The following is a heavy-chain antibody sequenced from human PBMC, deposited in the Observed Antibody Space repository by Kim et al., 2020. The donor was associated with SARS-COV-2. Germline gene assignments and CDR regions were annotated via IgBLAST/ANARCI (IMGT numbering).Heavy chain of an antibody. CDR3: ARDLGPATGHGENSFDI. V-gene: IGHV4-61*01. CDR1: GGSVSSGSYY. Sequence: SETLSLTCTVSGGSVSSGSYYWSWIRQPPGKRLEWIGFIYYSGSTNYNPSLKSRVTISVDTSTNQFSLKLRPVTAADTAVYYCARDLGPATGHGENSFDIWGEGTMVTVSS. D-gene: IGHD6-13*01. J-gene: IGHJ3*02. CDR2: IYYSGST.